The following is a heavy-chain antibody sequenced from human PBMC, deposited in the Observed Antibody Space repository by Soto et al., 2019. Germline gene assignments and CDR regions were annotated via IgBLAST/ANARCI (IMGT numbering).Heavy chain of an antibody. CDR3: ARCPIDHNWFDP. CDR2: IYDTGNT. J-gene: IGHJ5*02. Sequence: SETLSLTCTVSGSDITTYYWSWLRQSPGKGLEWIGHIYDTGNTTYNPSLKSRVTISVDTSNKQFSLRLTSVTAADTAVYYCARCPIDHNWFDPWGQGTLVTVSS. D-gene: IGHD3-9*01. V-gene: IGHV4-59*01. CDR1: GSDITTYY.